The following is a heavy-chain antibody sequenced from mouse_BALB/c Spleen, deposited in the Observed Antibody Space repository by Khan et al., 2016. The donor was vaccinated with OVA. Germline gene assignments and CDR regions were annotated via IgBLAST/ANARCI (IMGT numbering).Heavy chain of an antibody. CDR1: GYTFTSYW. CDR2: IDPSDSET. J-gene: IGHJ3*01. CDR3: ARREKYGYDPSWFAY. V-gene: IGHV1-61*01. Sequence: QVQLQQSGAELVRPGASVKLSCKASGYTFTSYWMNWVKQRPGQGLEWIGMIDPSDSETHYNQIFKDKATLTVAKSSSTAYMQLSSLTSEDSAVYYCARREKYGYDPSWFAYWGQGTLVTVSA. D-gene: IGHD2-2*01.